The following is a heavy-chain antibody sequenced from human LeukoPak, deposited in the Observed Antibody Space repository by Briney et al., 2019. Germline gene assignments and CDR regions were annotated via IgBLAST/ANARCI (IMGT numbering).Heavy chain of an antibody. CDR3: ARGPTTVVNDYFDY. V-gene: IGHV3-23*01. Sequence: GSLRLSCAASGFTFSSYAMSWVRQAPGKGLEWVSVISGSGGSTHYADSVKGRFTISRDNSKNTLYLQMNSLRAEDTAVYYCARGPTTVVNDYFDYWGQGTLVTVSS. J-gene: IGHJ4*02. D-gene: IGHD4-23*01. CDR2: ISGSGGST. CDR1: GFTFSSYA.